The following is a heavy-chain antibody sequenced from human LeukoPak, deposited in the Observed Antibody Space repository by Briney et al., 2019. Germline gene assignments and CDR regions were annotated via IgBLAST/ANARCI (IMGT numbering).Heavy chain of an antibody. V-gene: IGHV4-34*01. J-gene: IGHJ3*02. CDR3: ARSTFGGVIAYDAFDI. D-gene: IGHD3-16*02. CDR1: GSTFSNYN. Sequence: GSLRLSCAASGSTFSNYNMNWVRQAPGKGLEWIGEINHSGSTNYNPSLKSRVTISVDTSKNQFSLKLSSVTAADTAVYYCARSTFGGVIAYDAFDIWGQGTMVTVSS. CDR2: INHSGST.